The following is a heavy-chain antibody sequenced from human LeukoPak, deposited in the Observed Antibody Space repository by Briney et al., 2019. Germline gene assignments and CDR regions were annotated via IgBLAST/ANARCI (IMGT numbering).Heavy chain of an antibody. CDR3: ARGAATGPTLGLDY. CDR2: IYTGGSP. CDR1: GFTLNPYV. V-gene: IGHV3-53*01. Sequence: GGSLRLSCAASGFTLNPYVMYWVRQAPGKGLEWVSVIYTGGSPYYADSVKGRFTISRDISKNTVYLQMNSLRAEDTAVYYCARGAATGPTLGLDYWGQGTLVTVSS. D-gene: IGHD6-13*01. J-gene: IGHJ4*02.